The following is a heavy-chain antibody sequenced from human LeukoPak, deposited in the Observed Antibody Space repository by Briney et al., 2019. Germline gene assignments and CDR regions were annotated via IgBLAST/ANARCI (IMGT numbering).Heavy chain of an antibody. CDR2: IYYSGST. CDR1: GGSISSYY. D-gene: IGHD3-16*01. CDR3: ARYVQDYYYYYGMDV. J-gene: IGHJ6*02. V-gene: IGHV4-59*08. Sequence: APETLSLTCTVSGGSISSYYWSWIRQPPGKGLEWIGYIYYSGSTNYNPSLKSRVTISIDTSKNQFSLKLSSVTAADTAVYYCARYVQDYYYYYGMDVWGQGTTVTVSS.